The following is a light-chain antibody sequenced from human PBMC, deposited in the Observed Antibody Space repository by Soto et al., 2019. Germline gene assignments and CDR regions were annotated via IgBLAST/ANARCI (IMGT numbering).Light chain of an antibody. V-gene: IGKV3-20*01. CDR1: QSVDTTF. Sequence: EIVLTQSPGSLSLSPGQRATLSCRASQSVDTTFFAWYQKKPGQAPRLLIYGASKRATGIPDRFSGSGSGTDFTLIISRLEPEDFAVYYCQQYGSAPWTFGQGTKVEI. CDR2: GAS. J-gene: IGKJ1*01. CDR3: QQYGSAPWT.